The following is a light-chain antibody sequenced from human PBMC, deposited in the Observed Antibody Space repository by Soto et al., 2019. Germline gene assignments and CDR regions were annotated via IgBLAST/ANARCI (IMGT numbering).Light chain of an antibody. CDR2: SNN. V-gene: IGLV1-44*01. CDR3: AAWDDSLNVVV. J-gene: IGLJ2*01. CDR1: SSNIGSNT. Sequence: QSVLTQPPSASGTPGQRVTISCSGSSSNIGSNTVNWYQQLPGTAPKLLIYSNNQQPSGVPDRFSGSKSGTSASLAISGLQSEDEADYYCAAWDDSLNVVVFGGGTQLTVL.